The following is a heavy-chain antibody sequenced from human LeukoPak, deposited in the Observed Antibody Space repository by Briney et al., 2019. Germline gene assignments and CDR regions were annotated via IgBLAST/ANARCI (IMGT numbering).Heavy chain of an antibody. CDR3: VWSRGDPPDAFDI. V-gene: IGHV4-39*07. Sequence: SETLSLTCTVSGGSISSSSYYWGWTRQPPGKGLEWIGSIYYSGSTYYNPSLKSRVTISVDTSKNQFSLKLSSVTAADTAVYYCVWSRGDPPDAFDIWGQGTMVTVSS. CDR2: IYYSGST. D-gene: IGHD7-27*01. CDR1: GGSISSSSYY. J-gene: IGHJ3*02.